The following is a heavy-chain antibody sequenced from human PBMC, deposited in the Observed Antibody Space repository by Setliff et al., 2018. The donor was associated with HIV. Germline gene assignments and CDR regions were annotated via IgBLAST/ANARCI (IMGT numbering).Heavy chain of an antibody. V-gene: IGHV4-39*07. CDR1: GGSISSSSYY. D-gene: IGHD3-10*01. J-gene: IGHJ4*02. CDR2: IYYSWST. Sequence: SETLSLTCTVSGGSISSSSYYWGWIRQPPGKGLEWIGSIYYSWSTYYNPSLKSRVTISVDTSKNQFSLKLSSVTAADTAVYYCARAGSLRHPNFDYWGQGTLVTVSS. CDR3: ARAGSLRHPNFDY.